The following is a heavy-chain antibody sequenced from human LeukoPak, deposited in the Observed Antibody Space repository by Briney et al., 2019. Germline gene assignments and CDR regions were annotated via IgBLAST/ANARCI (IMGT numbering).Heavy chain of an antibody. D-gene: IGHD3-9*01. V-gene: IGHV3-48*04. Sequence: GGSLRLSCAASGFTFDTYSMIWVRQAPGKGLEWISYISSSSSLIYYADSVKGRFTVSRDNAKNSVYLQMNSLGAEDTAAYYCARPPDILTGKNWFDSWGQGTLVTVSS. CDR2: ISSSSSLI. CDR3: ARPPDILTGKNWFDS. CDR1: GFTFDTYS. J-gene: IGHJ5*01.